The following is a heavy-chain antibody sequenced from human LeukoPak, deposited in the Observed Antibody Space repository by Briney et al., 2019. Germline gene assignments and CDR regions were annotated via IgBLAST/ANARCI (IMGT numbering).Heavy chain of an antibody. CDR1: GYTFTSYG. CDR3: ARVVSPYYYGSGSWKNDAFDI. J-gene: IGHJ3*02. Sequence: GASVKVSCKASGYTFTSYGISWVRQAPGQGLEWMGWISAYNGNTNYAQKLQGRVTMTTDTSTSTAYMELRSLRSDDAAVYYCARVVSPYYYGSGSWKNDAFDIWGQGTMVTVSS. V-gene: IGHV1-18*01. CDR2: ISAYNGNT. D-gene: IGHD3-10*01.